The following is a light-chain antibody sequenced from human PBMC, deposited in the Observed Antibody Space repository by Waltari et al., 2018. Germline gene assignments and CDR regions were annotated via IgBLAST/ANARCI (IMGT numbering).Light chain of an antibody. J-gene: IGLJ2*01. Sequence: QSALTQPASVSGSPGQSITISCPGTNSDVGGYNYVPWYQQHPGKAPKLMIYDVSNRPSGVSNRFSGSKSGNTASLTISGLQAEDEADYYCSSYTSSSTLGVFGGGTKLTVL. CDR1: NSDVGGYNY. CDR2: DVS. CDR3: SSYTSSSTLGV. V-gene: IGLV2-14*03.